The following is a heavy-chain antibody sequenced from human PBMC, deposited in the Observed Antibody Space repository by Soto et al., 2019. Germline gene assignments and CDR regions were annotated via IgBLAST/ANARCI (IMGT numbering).Heavy chain of an antibody. CDR2: IKQDGSEK. Sequence: EVQLVESGGGLVQPGGSLRLSCAASGFTFSSYWMSWVRQAPGKGLEWVANIKQDGSEKYYVDSVKGRFTISRDNAKNXLXXQMNSLRAEDTAVYYCARDPHYDYVWGSYRTYFDYWGQGTLVTVSS. V-gene: IGHV3-7*01. D-gene: IGHD3-16*02. CDR3: ARDPHYDYVWGSYRTYFDY. J-gene: IGHJ4*02. CDR1: GFTFSSYW.